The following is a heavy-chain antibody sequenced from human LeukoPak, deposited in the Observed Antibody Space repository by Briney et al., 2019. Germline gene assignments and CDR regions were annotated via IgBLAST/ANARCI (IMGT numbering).Heavy chain of an antibody. J-gene: IGHJ4*02. Sequence: SQTLSRTCAISGDSVSRDSIAWNWIRQSPSRGLEWLGRTYYKSAWYNDYAVSVKGRIIINPDTSKNQFSLQLNSVTPEDTAVYYCARGTGWPQFDYWGQGTLVTVSS. V-gene: IGHV6-1*01. D-gene: IGHD6-19*01. CDR2: TYYKSAWYN. CDR3: ARGTGWPQFDY. CDR1: GDSVSRDSIA.